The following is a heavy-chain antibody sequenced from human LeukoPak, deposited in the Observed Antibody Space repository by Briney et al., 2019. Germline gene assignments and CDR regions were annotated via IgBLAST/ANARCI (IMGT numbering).Heavy chain of an antibody. D-gene: IGHD6-13*01. V-gene: IGHV3-48*03. Sequence: GGSLRLSCAASGFTFSSYEMNWVRQAPGRGLEWVSYISSSSSPRYYADSVKGRFTISRDNAKNSLYLQMNSLRAADTAVYYCARDSAAAGTWWFDPWGQGTLVTVSS. CDR1: GFTFSSYE. J-gene: IGHJ5*02. CDR2: ISSSSSPR. CDR3: ARDSAAAGTWWFDP.